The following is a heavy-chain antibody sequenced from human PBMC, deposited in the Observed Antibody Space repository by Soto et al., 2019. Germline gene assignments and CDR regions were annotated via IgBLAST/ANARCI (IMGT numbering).Heavy chain of an antibody. CDR2: IHHSGST. Sequence: KPSETLSLTCTVYGGSFSGYYWSWIRQPPKKGLEWIGNIHHSGSTNYNPSLKSRVTMSVDTSNSQFSLKLTSLTAADTAVYYCARAGSSYGYESFDYWGQGTLVTVSS. J-gene: IGHJ4*02. V-gene: IGHV4-34*01. CDR1: GGSFSGYY. CDR3: ARAGSSYGYESFDY. D-gene: IGHD5-18*01.